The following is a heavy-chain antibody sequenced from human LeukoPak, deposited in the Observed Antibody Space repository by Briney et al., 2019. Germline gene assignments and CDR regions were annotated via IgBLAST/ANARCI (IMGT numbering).Heavy chain of an antibody. CDR1: GFTLSKYA. D-gene: IGHD3-9*01. J-gene: IGHJ6*02. CDR2: INGGGDET. Sequence: PGGSLTLSRAASGFTLSKYAMGWVRQAPATGLEWVSVINGGGDETEYADSVKGRFTISRANTKNTLYLQMNSLRAEDTAVYYCARKYDILTGIMDVWGQGTTVTVSS. V-gene: IGHV3-23*01. CDR3: ARKYDILTGIMDV.